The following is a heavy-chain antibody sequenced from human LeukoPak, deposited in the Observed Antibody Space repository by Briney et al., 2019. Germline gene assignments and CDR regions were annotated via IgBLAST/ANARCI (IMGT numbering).Heavy chain of an antibody. CDR2: INPNTGGT. CDR1: GYTFTVYY. Sequence: ASVKVSCKASGYTFTVYYMHWVRQAPGRGLEWMGWINPNTGGTAYAQKFRGRVTVTRDTSISTVYMELSRLTSDDTAAYYCATEGAGGSWAGYWGQGTLVTVSS. CDR3: ATEGAGGSWAGY. V-gene: IGHV1-2*02. J-gene: IGHJ4*02. D-gene: IGHD1-26*01.